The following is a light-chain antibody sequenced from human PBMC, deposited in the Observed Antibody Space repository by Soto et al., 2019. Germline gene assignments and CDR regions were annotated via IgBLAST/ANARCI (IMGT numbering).Light chain of an antibody. J-gene: IGKJ2*01. CDR3: QQYGRSPLYT. Sequence: DIVLTQSPVILSLSPGDSATLSCRASERVATNYFAWYQQRRGQAPTLLIYDTSTRATGVPDRFTGSGSGTEFTLTISRVEPEDFAVYFCQQYGRSPLYTFGQGTQLEIK. CDR1: ERVATNY. CDR2: DTS. V-gene: IGKV3-20*01.